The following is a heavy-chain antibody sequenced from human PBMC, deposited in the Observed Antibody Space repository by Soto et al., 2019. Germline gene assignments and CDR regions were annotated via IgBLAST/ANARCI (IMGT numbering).Heavy chain of an antibody. Sequence: QVQLQESGPGLVKPSQTLSLTCTVSGGSISSGDYYWSWIRQPPGKGLEWIGYIYYSGSTYYNPSLKGRVTISVDTSKNQFSLKLSSVTAADTAVYYCARDQVAVAGGAYYYYGMDVWGQGTTVTVSS. CDR1: GGSISSGDYY. J-gene: IGHJ6*02. CDR3: ARDQVAVAGGAYYYYGMDV. V-gene: IGHV4-30-4*01. CDR2: IYYSGST. D-gene: IGHD6-19*01.